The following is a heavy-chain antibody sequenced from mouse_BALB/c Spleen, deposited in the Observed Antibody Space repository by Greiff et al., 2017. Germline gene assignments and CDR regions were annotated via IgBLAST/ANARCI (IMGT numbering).Heavy chain of an antibody. J-gene: IGHJ2*01. V-gene: IGHV1-80*01. Sequence: VQLQESGAELVRPGSSVKISCKASGYAFSSCWMNWVKQRPGQGLEWIGQIYPGDGDTNYNGKFKGKATLTADKSSSTAYMQLSSLTSEDSAVYFCARGEGYWGQGTTLTVSS. CDR3: ARGEGY. CDR2: IYPGDGDT. CDR1: GYAFSSCW.